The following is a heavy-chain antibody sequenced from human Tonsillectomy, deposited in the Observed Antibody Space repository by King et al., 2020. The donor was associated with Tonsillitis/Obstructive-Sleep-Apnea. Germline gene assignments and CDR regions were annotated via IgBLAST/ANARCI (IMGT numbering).Heavy chain of an antibody. CDR3: ARGYRIVGVPLDGYYFDY. J-gene: IGHJ4*02. CDR1: GGSFSGYY. D-gene: IGHD3-3*01. Sequence: VQLQQWGAGLLKPSETLSLTCAVYGGSFSGYYWSWIRQPPGKGLEWIGEINHSGSTNYNPSLKSRVTISVETSKNQFSLKLSSVTAADTAVYYCARGYRIVGVPLDGYYFDYWGQGTLVTVSS. V-gene: IGHV4-34*01. CDR2: INHSGST.